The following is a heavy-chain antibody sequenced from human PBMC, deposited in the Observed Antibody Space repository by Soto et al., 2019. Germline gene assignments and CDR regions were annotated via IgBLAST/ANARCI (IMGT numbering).Heavy chain of an antibody. D-gene: IGHD1-26*01. J-gene: IGHJ3*02. Sequence: ESLSLTCTVSGDSISSSSYYWGWVRQPPGKGLEWIGTIYYSGVTSYNSSLTSRVSISVDTSKNQFSLQLSSVTAADTAVYYCVRFNSGSYYEAFDIWGQGTMVTVSS. CDR1: GDSISSSSYY. V-gene: IGHV4-39*01. CDR2: IYYSGVT. CDR3: VRFNSGSYYEAFDI.